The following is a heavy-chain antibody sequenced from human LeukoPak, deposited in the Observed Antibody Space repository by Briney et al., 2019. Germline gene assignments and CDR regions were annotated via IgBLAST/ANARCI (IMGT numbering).Heavy chain of an antibody. CDR2: IKQDGSQQ. Sequence: GGSLRLSCGASGFTFSNAYIMWVRQAPGKGLEWVANIKQDGSQQYYLDSVEGRFTISRDNAKNSLYLQMNNLRADDTAVYYCSNGIYSSSYWGQGTLVTVSS. J-gene: IGHJ4*02. D-gene: IGHD6-6*01. V-gene: IGHV3-7*01. CDR1: GFTFSNAY. CDR3: SNGIYSSSY.